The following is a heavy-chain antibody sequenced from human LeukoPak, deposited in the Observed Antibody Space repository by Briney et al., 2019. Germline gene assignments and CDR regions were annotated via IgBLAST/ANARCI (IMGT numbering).Heavy chain of an antibody. CDR3: ARAHSSSWRGYYFDY. V-gene: IGHV4-4*07. CDR2: INTSGST. D-gene: IGHD6-13*01. J-gene: IGHJ4*02. Sequence: PSETLSLTCTVSGGSISSYYWSWIRQPAGKGLEWIGRINTSGSTNYNPSLKSRVTMSVDTSKNQFSLKLSSVTAADTAVYYCARAHSSSWRGYYFDYWGQGTLVTVSS. CDR1: GGSISSYY.